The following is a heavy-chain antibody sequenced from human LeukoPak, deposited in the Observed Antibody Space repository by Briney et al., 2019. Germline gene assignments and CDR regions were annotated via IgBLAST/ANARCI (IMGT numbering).Heavy chain of an antibody. CDR2: IYYRVSR. CDR3: ARDLGRYCSSTTCPRWFDP. Sequence: SQTLSLTCTVSGGSINSAGYNWYWIRQHPGKGLEWIGYIYYRVSRDYNPSLKIRLTISIDTSKNQLSLRLSSVTAADTAVYYCARDLGRYCSSTTCPRWFDPWGQGTLVTVSS. CDR1: GGSINSAGYN. D-gene: IGHD2-2*01. J-gene: IGHJ5*02. V-gene: IGHV4-31*03.